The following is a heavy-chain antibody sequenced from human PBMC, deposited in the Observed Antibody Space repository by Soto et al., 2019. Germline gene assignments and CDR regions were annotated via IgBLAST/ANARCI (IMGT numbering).Heavy chain of an antibody. V-gene: IGHV3-30*18. CDR3: AKVHIAVAGRLGVDYFDY. CDR1: GFTFGSYG. D-gene: IGHD6-19*01. Sequence: QVQLVESGGGVVQPGRSLRLSCAASGFTFGSYGMHWVRQAPGKGLEWVAVISYDGSNKYYADSVKGRFTISRDNSKNTLYLQMNSLRAEDTAVYYCAKVHIAVAGRLGVDYFDYWGQGTLVTVSS. CDR2: ISYDGSNK. J-gene: IGHJ4*02.